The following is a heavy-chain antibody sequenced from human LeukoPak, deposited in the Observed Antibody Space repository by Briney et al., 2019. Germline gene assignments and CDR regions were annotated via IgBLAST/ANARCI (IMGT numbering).Heavy chain of an antibody. V-gene: IGHV4-31*03. Sequence: PSQTLSLTCTVSGGSISSGGYYWSWIRQHPGKGLEWIGYIYYSGSTYYNPSLKSRVTISVDTSKNQFSLKLSSVTAADTAVYYCARIGLGGTVRYYYYYYGMDVWGQGTTVTVSS. CDR2: IYYSGST. J-gene: IGHJ6*02. D-gene: IGHD3/OR15-3a*01. CDR3: ARIGLGGTVRYYYYYYGMDV. CDR1: GGSISSGGYY.